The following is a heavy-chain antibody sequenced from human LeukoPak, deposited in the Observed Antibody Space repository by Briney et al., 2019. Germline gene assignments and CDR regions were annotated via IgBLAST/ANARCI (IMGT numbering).Heavy chain of an antibody. V-gene: IGHV4-59*01. CDR3: ARATYDYVWGSYRPPFYFDY. D-gene: IGHD3-16*02. CDR2: IYYSGST. Sequence: SETLSLTCTVSGGSISSYYWSWIRQPPGKGLEWIGYIYYSGSTNYNPSLKSRVTISVDTSKNQFSLKLSSVTAADTAVYYCARATYDYVWGSYRPPFYFDYWGQGTLVTVSS. CDR1: GGSISSYY. J-gene: IGHJ4*02.